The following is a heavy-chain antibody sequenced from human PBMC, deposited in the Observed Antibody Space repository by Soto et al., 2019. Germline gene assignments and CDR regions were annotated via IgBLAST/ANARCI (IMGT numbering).Heavy chain of an antibody. V-gene: IGHV2-5*02. CDR2: IYWDDDK. J-gene: IGHJ5*02. D-gene: IGHD3-10*01. CDR3: AYVYYNSGKWDA. Sequence: ITLKESGPTLVKPTQTLTLTCTFSGFSLSTSAVGVGWIRQPPGKALEWLGIIYWDDDKRYSPSLKSRLTTXKAXPKNQVVLTMTNMDPVDTATYYCAYVYYNSGKWDAWGQGTLVTVSS. CDR1: GFSLSTSAVG.